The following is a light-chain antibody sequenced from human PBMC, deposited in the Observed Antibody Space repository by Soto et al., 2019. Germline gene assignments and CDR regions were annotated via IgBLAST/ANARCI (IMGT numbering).Light chain of an antibody. V-gene: IGLV1-40*01. J-gene: IGLJ2*01. Sequence: QLVLTQPPSVSGAPGQRVTISCTGSRSNIGAGYDVHWYQQFPGTAPKLLIYGNTNRPSGVPDRFSGTKSGTSASLAITGLQVEDEADYYCQSYDSRLLVFGGVTKLTVL. CDR1: RSNIGAGYD. CDR3: QSYDSRLLV. CDR2: GNT.